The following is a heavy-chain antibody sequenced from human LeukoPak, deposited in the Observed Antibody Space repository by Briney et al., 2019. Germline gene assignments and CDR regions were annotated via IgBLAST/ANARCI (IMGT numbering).Heavy chain of an antibody. Sequence: ASVKVSCKASGYTFTSYAMNWVRQAPGQRLEWMGWINTNTGNPTYAQGFTGRFVFSLDTSVNTAYLQISSLKAEDTAVYYCARDSHIVWGSYRPAFDPWGQGTLVTVSS. CDR1: GYTFTSYA. V-gene: IGHV7-4-1*02. D-gene: IGHD3-16*02. CDR2: INTNTGNP. J-gene: IGHJ5*02. CDR3: ARDSHIVWGSYRPAFDP.